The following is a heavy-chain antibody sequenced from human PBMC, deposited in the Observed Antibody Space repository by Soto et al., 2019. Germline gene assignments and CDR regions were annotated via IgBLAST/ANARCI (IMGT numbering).Heavy chain of an antibody. CDR1: GGSLSSYY. CDR2: VYFIGNT. D-gene: IGHD6-25*01. Sequence: PSETLSLTCTVSGGSLSSYYWTWIRQSPGKGLEWIGYVYFIGNTNYNPSLKSRVTISIDTSKNQFSLRLASVTAADTAFYYCGSVRPSGYVLSWGQGTLVT. J-gene: IGHJ5*02. V-gene: IGHV4-59*01. CDR3: GSVRPSGYVLS.